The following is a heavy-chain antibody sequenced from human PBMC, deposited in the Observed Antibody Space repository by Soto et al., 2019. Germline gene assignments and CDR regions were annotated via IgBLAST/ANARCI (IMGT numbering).Heavy chain of an antibody. D-gene: IGHD1-1*01. Sequence: QVQIVQSGAEEKKPGASVKVSCKASGYTFTSYAMRWVRQAPGQRLEWMGWISAGTGNTKYSQKFQGRVTITRDTTASTADRELSSLRSEDTAVNYCARGANGVDIWGQGTMVTVAS. V-gene: IGHV1-3*05. CDR1: GYTFTSYA. CDR3: ARGANGVDI. J-gene: IGHJ3*02. CDR2: ISAGTGNT.